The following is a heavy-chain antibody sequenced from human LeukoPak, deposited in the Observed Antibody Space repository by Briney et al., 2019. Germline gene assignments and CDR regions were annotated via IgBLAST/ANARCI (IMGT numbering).Heavy chain of an antibody. CDR3: ARDWINWNYYYYYGMDV. D-gene: IGHD1-20*01. V-gene: IGHV4-59*01. CDR1: GGSISSYY. Sequence: SETLSLTCTVSGGSISSYYWSWIRQPPGKGLEWVGYIYYSGSTNYNPSLKSRVPISVDTSKNQFSLKLSSVTAADTAVYYCARDWINWNYYYYYGMDVWGQGTTVTVSS. CDR2: IYYSGST. J-gene: IGHJ6*02.